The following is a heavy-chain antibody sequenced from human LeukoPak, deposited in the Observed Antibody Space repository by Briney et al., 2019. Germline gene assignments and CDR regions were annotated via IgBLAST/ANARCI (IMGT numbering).Heavy chain of an antibody. J-gene: IGHJ5*01. CDR2: IYASGNI. D-gene: IGHD2-15*01. V-gene: IGHV4-61*02. Sequence: SETLSLTCTVSGGSISSGSYYWSWIRQPAGKGLEWIGRIYASGNINYNPSLKSRVTISVDTSKNQFSLKRSSVTAADTAVYYCATGYGKLDSWGQGTLVTVSS. CDR3: ATGYGKLDS. CDR1: GGSISSGSYY.